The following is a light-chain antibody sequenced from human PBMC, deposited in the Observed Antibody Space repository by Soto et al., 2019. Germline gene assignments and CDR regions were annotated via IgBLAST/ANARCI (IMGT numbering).Light chain of an antibody. J-gene: IGKJ1*01. CDR1: QNINNW. Sequence: DIQMTQSPSTLSASVGDRVTITCRASQNINNWLAWYQQKPGKAPKLLIYRASSLENGVPSRFSGRGSGTDFIFTITSLQPDDLATYDCQQYSSDSTFGQGTKVEIK. CDR2: RAS. V-gene: IGKV1-5*03. CDR3: QQYSSDST.